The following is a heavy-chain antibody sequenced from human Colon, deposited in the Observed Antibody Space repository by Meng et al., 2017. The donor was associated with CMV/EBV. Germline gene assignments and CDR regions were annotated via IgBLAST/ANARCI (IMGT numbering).Heavy chain of an antibody. CDR2: INSDGSST. J-gene: IGHJ6*02. V-gene: IGHV3-74*01. Sequence: GESLKISCAASGFTFSSYWMHWVRQAPGKGLVWVSRINSDGSSTSYADSVKGRFTISRDNAKNTLYLQMNSLRAEDTAVYYCERTYYYGSGSYFYYYYGMDVWGQGTTVTVSS. D-gene: IGHD3-10*01. CDR3: ERTYYYGSGSYFYYYYGMDV. CDR1: GFTFSSYW.